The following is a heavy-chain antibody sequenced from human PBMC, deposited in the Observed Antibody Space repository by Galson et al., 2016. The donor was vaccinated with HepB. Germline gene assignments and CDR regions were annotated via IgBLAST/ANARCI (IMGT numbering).Heavy chain of an antibody. CDR1: GFTFRQYG. CDR3: VRGRSRETEAVH. Sequence: SLRLSCAASGFTFRQYGFHWVRQAPGKGLEWVAIIWYDGTNIKYADSVKGRFTISRDDSKNTVYLQMNGLRVDDMAIYYCVRGRSRETEAVHWGQGTLVTVSS. D-gene: IGHD6-19*01. CDR2: IWYDGTNI. J-gene: IGHJ4*02. V-gene: IGHV3-33*01.